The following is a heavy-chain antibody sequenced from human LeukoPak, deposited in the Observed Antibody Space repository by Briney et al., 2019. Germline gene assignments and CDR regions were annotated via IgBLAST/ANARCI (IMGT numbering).Heavy chain of an antibody. CDR3: ARARGLRFLEWLLYDY. Sequence: SETLSLTCTVSGGSISSYYWSWIRQPPGKGLEWIGYIYYSGSTNYNPSIKSRVTISVDTSKNQFSLKLSSVTAADTAVYYCARARGLRFLEWLLYDYWGQGTLVTVSS. J-gene: IGHJ4*02. D-gene: IGHD3-3*01. CDR2: IYYSGST. V-gene: IGHV4-59*01. CDR1: GGSISSYY.